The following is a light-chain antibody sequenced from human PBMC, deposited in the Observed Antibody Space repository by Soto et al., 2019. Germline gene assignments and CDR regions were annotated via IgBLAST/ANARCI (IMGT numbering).Light chain of an antibody. V-gene: IGKV3D-20*02. J-gene: IGKJ5*01. Sequence: EIVLTQCPGTLSLSPGERATLSCRASQSVSSSYLAWYQQKPGQAPRLLIYDASNRATGIPARFSGSGSGTDFTLTISSLEPEDFAVYYCQQRSNWPPITFGQGTRLDI. CDR3: QQRSNWPPIT. CDR1: QSVSSSY. CDR2: DAS.